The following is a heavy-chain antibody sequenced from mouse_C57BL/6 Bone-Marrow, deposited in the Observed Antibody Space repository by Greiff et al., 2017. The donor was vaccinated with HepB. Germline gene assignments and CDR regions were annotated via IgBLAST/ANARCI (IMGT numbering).Heavy chain of an antibody. D-gene: IGHD3-1*01. J-gene: IGHJ4*01. CDR1: GFTFTDYY. CDR2: IRNKANGYTT. V-gene: IGHV7-3*01. CDR3: ARYTGTYAMDY. Sequence: EVKLVESGGGLVQPGGSLSLSCAASGFTFTDYYMSWVRQPPGKALEWLGFIRNKANGYTTEYSASVKGRFTISRDNSQSILYLQMNALRAEDSATYDCARYTGTYAMDYWGQGTSVTVSS.